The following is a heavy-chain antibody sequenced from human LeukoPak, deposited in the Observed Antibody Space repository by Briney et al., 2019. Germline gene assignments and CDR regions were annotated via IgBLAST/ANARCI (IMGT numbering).Heavy chain of an antibody. CDR2: IIPILGIA. D-gene: IGHD3-10*01. V-gene: IGHV1-69*04. CDR3: ARDFTYLRYFDY. CDR1: GGTFSSYA. J-gene: IGHJ4*02. Sequence: ASVKVSCKASGGTFSSYAISWVRQAPGQGLGWMGRIIPILGIANYAQKFQGRVTITADKSTSTAYMELSSLRSEDTAVYYCARDFTYLRYFDYWGQGTLVTVSS.